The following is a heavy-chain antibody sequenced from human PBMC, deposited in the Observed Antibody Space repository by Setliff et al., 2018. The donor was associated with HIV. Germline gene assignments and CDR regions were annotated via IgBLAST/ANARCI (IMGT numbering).Heavy chain of an antibody. D-gene: IGHD3-10*01. Sequence: SETLSLTCTVSGGSISTNSYYWGWIRQSPGKGLEWVGNVHNSGGTNYNPSLKSRITISLDTSKSHFSLNLHSVTAADTAVYYCARIKPFGSGSYPLDFWGQGTPVTVSS. CDR1: GGSISTNSYY. J-gene: IGHJ4*02. CDR2: VHNSGGT. V-gene: IGHV4-39*02. CDR3: ARIKPFGSGSYPLDF.